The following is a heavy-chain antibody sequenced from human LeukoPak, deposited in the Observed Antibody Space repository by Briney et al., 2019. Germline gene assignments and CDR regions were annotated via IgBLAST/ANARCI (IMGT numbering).Heavy chain of an antibody. D-gene: IGHD6-19*01. Sequence: GGSLRLSCAASGFTFSSYAMSWVRQAPGKGLEWVSAISGSGGSTYYADSVKGRFTISRDNSQNMLYLQMNSLRAEDTAVYFCAKGTQWLPNFDYWGQGTLVTVSS. CDR1: GFTFSSYA. CDR3: AKGTQWLPNFDY. CDR2: ISGSGGST. J-gene: IGHJ4*02. V-gene: IGHV3-23*01.